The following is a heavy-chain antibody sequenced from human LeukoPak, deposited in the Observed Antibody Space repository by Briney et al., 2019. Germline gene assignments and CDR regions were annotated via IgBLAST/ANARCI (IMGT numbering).Heavy chain of an antibody. Sequence: PGGSLRLSCAASGFSFSDHTMDWVRQAPGKGLEWVSVIYSGGSTYYADSVKGRFTISRDNAKNSLYLQMNSLRAEDTAVYYCARDSPYYYDSSGPDYWGQGTLVTVSS. CDR2: IYSGGST. V-gene: IGHV3-53*01. CDR3: ARDSPYYYDSSGPDY. J-gene: IGHJ4*02. CDR1: GFSFSDHT. D-gene: IGHD3-22*01.